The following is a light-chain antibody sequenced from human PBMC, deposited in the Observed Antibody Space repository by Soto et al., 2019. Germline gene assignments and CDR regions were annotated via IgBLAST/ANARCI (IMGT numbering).Light chain of an antibody. J-gene: IGKJ5*01. CDR3: MQALQTPLT. V-gene: IGKV2-28*01. CDR2: LVS. Sequence: EIVLTQSPLXLXXTXXXXXXXXCXXSQTLLHSNGYNYVDWYLQKPGQSPQLLIYLVSNRASGVPDRFSGSGSGTDFTLKISRVEAEDVGLYYCMQALQTPLTFGQGTRLEIK. CDR1: QTLLHSNGYNY.